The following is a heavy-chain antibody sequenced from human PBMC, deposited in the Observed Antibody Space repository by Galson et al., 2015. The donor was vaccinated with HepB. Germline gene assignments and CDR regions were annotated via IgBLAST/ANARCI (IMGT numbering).Heavy chain of an antibody. D-gene: IGHD3-22*01. CDR1: GYTFTGYY. CDR3: ARVIGDFHAFDI. V-gene: IGHV1-2*02. CDR2: INPDSGGT. Sequence: SVKVSCKASGYTFTGYYIHWVRQAPGQGLEWMGWINPDSGGTTYAQKFQGGVTMSRDTSITTAYMELSRLTSDGTAVYYCARVIGDFHAFDIWGQGTMVTVSA. J-gene: IGHJ3*02.